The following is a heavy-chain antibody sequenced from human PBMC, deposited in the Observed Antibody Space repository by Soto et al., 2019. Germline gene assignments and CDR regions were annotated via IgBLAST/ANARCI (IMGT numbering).Heavy chain of an antibody. CDR2: ICSGGST. Sequence: PGGSVRLSCAASGFTVSSNYMSWVRQAPGKGLEWVSVICSGGSTYYADSVKGRFTISRDNSKNTLYLQMNSLRAEDTAVYYCARFFDGSYYYGMDVWGQGTTVTVSS. V-gene: IGHV3-53*01. CDR1: GFTVSSNY. D-gene: IGHD5-12*01. CDR3: ARFFDGSYYYGMDV. J-gene: IGHJ6*02.